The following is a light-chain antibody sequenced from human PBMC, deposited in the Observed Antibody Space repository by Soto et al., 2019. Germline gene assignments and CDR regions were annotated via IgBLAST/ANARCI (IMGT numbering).Light chain of an antibody. V-gene: IGLV4-60*03. CDR1: SGYTKYI. J-gene: IGLJ1*01. Sequence: QSVLTKSSSASASLGSSVKLTCTLSSGYTKYIVTWHQQQPGKAPRYLMRLEGSGKYNKGNGVPERFSGSSSGADRYLTISNLQSDDEADYYCETSDSNTHVFGPGTKLTVL. CDR2: LEGSGKY. CDR3: ETSDSNTHV.